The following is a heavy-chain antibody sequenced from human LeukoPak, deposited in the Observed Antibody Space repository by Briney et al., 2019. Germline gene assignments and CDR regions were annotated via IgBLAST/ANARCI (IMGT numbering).Heavy chain of an antibody. CDR1: GYTFTSYG. D-gene: IGHD2-15*01. CDR3: AGDTCSGGSCYSTINDY. J-gene: IGHJ4*02. V-gene: IGHV1-18*04. Sequence: GASVKVSCKASGYTFTSYGISWVRQAPGQGLEWMGWISAYNGNTNYAQKLQGRVTMTTDTSTSTAYMELRSLRSDDTAVYYCAGDTCSGGSCYSTINDYWGQGTLVTVSS. CDR2: ISAYNGNT.